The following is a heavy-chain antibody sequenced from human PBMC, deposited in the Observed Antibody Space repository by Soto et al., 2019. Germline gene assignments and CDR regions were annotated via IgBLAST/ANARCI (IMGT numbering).Heavy chain of an antibody. J-gene: IGHJ2*01. CDR2: ISSSSSYI. CDR1: GFTFSSYS. CDR3: ARDPSTYCGGDCYSGDWYFDL. Sequence: EVQLVESGGGLVKPGGSLRLSCAASGFTFSSYSMNWVRQAPGKGLEWVSSISSSSSYIYYADSVKGRFTISRDNAKNSLYLQMNRLRAEDTAVYYCARDPSTYCGGDCYSGDWYFDLWGRGTLVTVSS. V-gene: IGHV3-21*01. D-gene: IGHD2-21*02.